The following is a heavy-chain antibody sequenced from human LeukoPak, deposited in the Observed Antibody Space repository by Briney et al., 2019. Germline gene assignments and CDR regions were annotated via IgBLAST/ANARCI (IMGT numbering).Heavy chain of an antibody. V-gene: IGHV4-4*07. Sequence: SETLSLTCTVFGDSIGTFYWSWIRQSAGKGLEWIGRFYTIGSANYNASLKSRATMSVDTSKNQFFLKLISVTAADTVIYYCTRGYRGLPDFEYWGQGILVTVSS. D-gene: IGHD1-26*01. J-gene: IGHJ4*02. CDR3: TRGYRGLPDFEY. CDR2: FYTIGSA. CDR1: GDSIGTFY.